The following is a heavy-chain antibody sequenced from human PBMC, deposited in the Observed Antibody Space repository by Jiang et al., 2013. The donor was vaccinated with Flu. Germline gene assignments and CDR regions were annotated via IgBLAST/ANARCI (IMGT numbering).Heavy chain of an antibody. CDR3: AREGRPVYYDSSGYFSWFDP. CDR1: GGSISSGGYS. D-gene: IGHD3-22*01. J-gene: IGHJ5*02. Sequence: GSGLVKPSQTLSLTCAVSGGSISSGGYSWSWIRQPPGKGLEWIGYIYHSGSTYYNPSLKSRVTISVDRSKNQFSLKLSSVTAADTAVYYCAREGRPVYYDSSGYFSWFDPWGQGTLVTVSS. V-gene: IGHV4-30-2*01. CDR2: IYHSGST.